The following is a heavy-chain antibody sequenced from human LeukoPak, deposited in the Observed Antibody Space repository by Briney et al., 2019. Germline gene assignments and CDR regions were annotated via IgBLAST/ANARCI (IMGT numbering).Heavy chain of an antibody. V-gene: IGHV4-39*07. CDR1: GGSISSRSYY. Sequence: SETLSLTCTVSGGSISSRSYYWGWIRQSPGKGLEWIGSIYHSGSTYYNPSLKSRVTISVDTSKNQFSLKLSSVTAADTAVYYCARGHYYDSSGPDWFDPWGQGTLVTVSS. D-gene: IGHD3-22*01. CDR2: IYHSGST. J-gene: IGHJ5*02. CDR3: ARGHYYDSSGPDWFDP.